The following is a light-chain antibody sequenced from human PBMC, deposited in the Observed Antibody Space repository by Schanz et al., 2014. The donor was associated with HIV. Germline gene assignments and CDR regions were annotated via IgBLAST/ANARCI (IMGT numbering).Light chain of an antibody. Sequence: QSVLTQPPSASGTPGQRVTISCSGSSSNIGSNTVNWYQQPPGTAPKLLIYSNNQRPSGVPDRFSGSKSGTSASLAISGLQSEDEGDYYCATWDDGLDAWVFGGGTKLTVL. CDR2: SNN. J-gene: IGLJ3*02. CDR1: SSNIGSNT. V-gene: IGLV1-44*01. CDR3: ATWDDGLDAWV.